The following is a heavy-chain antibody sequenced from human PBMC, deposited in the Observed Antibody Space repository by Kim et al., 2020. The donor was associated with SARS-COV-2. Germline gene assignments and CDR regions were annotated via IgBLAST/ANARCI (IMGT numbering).Heavy chain of an antibody. V-gene: IGHV1-3*01. CDR2: AGNGDT. Sequence: AGNGDTKYSRKFQGRVTLARDHSASTHYLELSSLTSEDTAVYYCARTTDFWGQGTLVTVSS. CDR3: ARTTDF. J-gene: IGHJ4*02. D-gene: IGHD3-3*01.